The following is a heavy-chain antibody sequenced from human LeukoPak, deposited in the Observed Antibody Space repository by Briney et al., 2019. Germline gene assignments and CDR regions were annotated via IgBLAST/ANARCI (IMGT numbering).Heavy chain of an antibody. J-gene: IGHJ4*02. CDR1: GYTFTIYG. Sequence: GASVTVSFKASGYTFTIYGISWVRQAPGQGLEWMGWISAYNGNTNYSQKLQGRVTMTTDTSTSTAYMELRSLRSDDTAVYYCARVGEYYNSSGYYLWQFDHWGQGTLVTVSS. D-gene: IGHD3-22*01. CDR3: ARVGEYYNSSGYYLWQFDH. CDR2: ISAYNGNT. V-gene: IGHV1-18*01.